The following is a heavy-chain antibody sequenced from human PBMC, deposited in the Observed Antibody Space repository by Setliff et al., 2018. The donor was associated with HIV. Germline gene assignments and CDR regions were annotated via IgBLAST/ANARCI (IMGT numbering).Heavy chain of an antibody. Sequence: GGSLRLSCAGSGFTLSSHDMGWIRQAPGKGLEWVSTIDTSGFGTYYADSVKGRFTVSRDNSKTTLFLQLNTLRAEDTAMYYCARLWSYYDSSEGVFDIWGQGTMVTVS. J-gene: IGHJ3*02. CDR1: GFTLSSHD. CDR2: IDTSGFGT. V-gene: IGHV3-23*01. D-gene: IGHD3-22*01. CDR3: ARLWSYYDSSEGVFDI.